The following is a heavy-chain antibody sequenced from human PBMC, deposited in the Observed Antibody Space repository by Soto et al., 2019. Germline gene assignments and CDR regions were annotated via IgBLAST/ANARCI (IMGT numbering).Heavy chain of an antibody. J-gene: IGHJ5*02. CDR1: GGSISSSNW. D-gene: IGHD3-10*01. CDR3: ARLYMVRGVTDWFDP. Sequence: SETLSLTCAVSGGSISSSNWWSWVRQPPGKGLEWIGEIYHSGSTNYNPSLKSRVTISVDKSKNQFSLKLSSVTAADTAVYYCARLYMVRGVTDWFDPWGQGTLVTVSS. V-gene: IGHV4-4*02. CDR2: IYHSGST.